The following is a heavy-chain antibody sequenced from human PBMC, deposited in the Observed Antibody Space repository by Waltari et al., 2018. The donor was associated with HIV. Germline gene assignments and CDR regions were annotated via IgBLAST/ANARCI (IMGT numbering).Heavy chain of an antibody. CDR3: ARATEKYCKSGSCHPFDAMGV. D-gene: IGHD6-25*01. J-gene: IGHJ6*02. V-gene: IGHV4-4*07. CDR1: GGSMNDYY. CDR2: IFNSGRT. Sequence: SETLSLTCTVSGGSMNDYYWNWIRQPAGKGLEWIGRIFNSGRTNYNPSLKSRLTMSVDTSKNQFSLKLTSVTDADTAVYYCARATEKYCKSGSCHPFDAMGVWGQGTTVAVSS.